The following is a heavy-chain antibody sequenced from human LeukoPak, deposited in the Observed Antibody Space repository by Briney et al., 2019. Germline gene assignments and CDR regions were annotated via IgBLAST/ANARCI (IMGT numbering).Heavy chain of an antibody. Sequence: ASVKVSCKASGYTFTSYGISWVRQAPGQGLEWMGWISAYNGNTNYAQKLQGRVTMTRDTSISTAYMELSRLRSDDTAVYYCAREGGCGGDCYSGKSWFDPWGQGTLVTVSS. CDR2: ISAYNGNT. V-gene: IGHV1-18*01. CDR3: AREGGCGGDCYSGKSWFDP. J-gene: IGHJ5*02. CDR1: GYTFTSYG. D-gene: IGHD2-21*02.